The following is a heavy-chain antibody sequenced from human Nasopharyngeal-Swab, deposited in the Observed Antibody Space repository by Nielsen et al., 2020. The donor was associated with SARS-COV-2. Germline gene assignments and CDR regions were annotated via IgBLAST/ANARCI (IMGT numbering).Heavy chain of an antibody. CDR1: GFTFSNYG. CDR2: IWYDGSNK. CDR3: AREGIVGATKLDY. J-gene: IGHJ4*02. D-gene: IGHD1-26*01. Sequence: GESLKISCAASGFTFSNYGIHWVRQAPGKGLEWVAVIWYDGSNKYYADSVKGRFTISRDNSENTLYLQMNSLRAEDTAVYYCAREGIVGATKLDYWGQGTLVTVSS. V-gene: IGHV3-33*01.